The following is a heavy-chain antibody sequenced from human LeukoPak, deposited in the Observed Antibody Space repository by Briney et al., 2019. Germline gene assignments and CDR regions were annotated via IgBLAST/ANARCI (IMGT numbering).Heavy chain of an antibody. J-gene: IGHJ4*02. CDR3: ARGRRIAAAGTVSFDY. CDR2: MNPNSGNT. D-gene: IGHD6-13*01. Sequence: ASVKVSCKASGYTFTSYDINWVRQATGQGLEWMGWMNPNSGNTGYAQKFQGRVTITRNTSISTAYMELSSLRSEDTAVYYCARGRRIAAAGTVSFDYWGQGTLVTVSS. CDR1: GYTFTSYD. V-gene: IGHV1-8*03.